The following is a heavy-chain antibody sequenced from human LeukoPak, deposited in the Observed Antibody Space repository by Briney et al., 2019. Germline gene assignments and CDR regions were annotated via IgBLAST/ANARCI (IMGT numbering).Heavy chain of an antibody. D-gene: IGHD3-9*01. Sequence: SETLSLTCAVSGGSISSGGYSWSWIRQPPGKGLEWIGYIYHSGSTYYNPSLKSRVTMSVDTSKNQFSLKLSSVTAADTAVYYCASGIWLFDYWGQGTLVTVSS. CDR2: IYHSGST. CDR3: ASGIWLFDY. CDR1: GGSISSGGYS. V-gene: IGHV4-30-2*01. J-gene: IGHJ4*02.